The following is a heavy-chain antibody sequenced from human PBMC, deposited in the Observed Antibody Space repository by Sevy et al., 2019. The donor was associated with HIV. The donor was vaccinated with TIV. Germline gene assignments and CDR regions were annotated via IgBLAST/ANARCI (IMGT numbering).Heavy chain of an antibody. J-gene: IGHJ5*02. V-gene: IGHV4-34*01. Sequence: SETLSLTCAVYGGSFSGYYWSWIRQPPGKGLEWIGEINHSGSTNYNTSLKSRVTISVDTSKNQFSLKLSSVTPADTAVYYCARGKGYCSSTSCILGWFDHWGQGTLVTVSS. CDR1: GGSFSGYY. CDR2: INHSGST. CDR3: ARGKGYCSSTSCILGWFDH. D-gene: IGHD2-2*01.